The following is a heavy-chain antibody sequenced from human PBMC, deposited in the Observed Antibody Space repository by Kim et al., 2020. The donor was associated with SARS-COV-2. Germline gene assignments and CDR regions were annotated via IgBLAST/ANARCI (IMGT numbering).Heavy chain of an antibody. Sequence: SETLSLTCAVYGGSFSGYYWSWIRQPPGKGLEWIGEINHSGSTNYNPSLKSRVTISVDTSKNQFSLKLSSVTAADTAVYYCASPGYSGYDSYWGQGTLVTVSS. CDR2: INHSGST. V-gene: IGHV4-34*01. CDR1: GGSFSGYY. D-gene: IGHD5-12*01. J-gene: IGHJ4*02. CDR3: ASPGYSGYDSY.